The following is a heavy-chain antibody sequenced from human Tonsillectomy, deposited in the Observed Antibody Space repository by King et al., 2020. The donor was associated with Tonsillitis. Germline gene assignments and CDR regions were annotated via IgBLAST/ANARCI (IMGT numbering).Heavy chain of an antibody. Sequence: VQLQESGPGLVKPSGTLSLTCAVSGGSISSSNWWSWVRQPPGKGLEWIGVIYHSGSTNYNPSLKSRVIISVDKSKNQFSLKLSSVTAADTAVYYCARWEVAGTSHEDAFDIWGQGTMVTVSS. CDR1: GGSISSSNW. J-gene: IGHJ3*02. V-gene: IGHV4-4*02. CDR3: ARWEVAGTSHEDAFDI. CDR2: IYHSGST. D-gene: IGHD6-19*01.